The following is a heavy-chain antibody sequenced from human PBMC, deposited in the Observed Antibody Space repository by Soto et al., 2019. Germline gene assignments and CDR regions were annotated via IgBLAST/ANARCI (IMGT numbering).Heavy chain of an antibody. CDR3: AKGHSSGWQSFDY. CDR2: ISYDGSKK. J-gene: IGHJ4*02. V-gene: IGHV3-30*18. D-gene: IGHD6-19*01. Sequence: QVQLVESGGGVVQPGRSLRLSCAASGFTFSSFGIHWVRQAPGKGLEWVAVISYDGSKKYYADSVKGRFTISRDNSKNTLYLQMASLIPEDTAVYYCAKGHSSGWQSFDYWGRGTLVTVSS. CDR1: GFTFSSFG.